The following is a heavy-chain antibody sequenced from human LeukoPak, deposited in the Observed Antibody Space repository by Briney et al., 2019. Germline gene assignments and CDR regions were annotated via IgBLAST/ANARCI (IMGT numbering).Heavy chain of an antibody. J-gene: IGHJ6*03. CDR2: INHSGST. D-gene: IGHD5-18*01. CDR3: ARGQLWLPYYYMDV. CDR1: GGSFSGYY. V-gene: IGHV4-34*01. Sequence: SETLSLTCAVYGGSFSGYYWSWIRQPPGKGLEWIGEINHSGSTYYNPSLKSRVSISVDTSKNQFSLKLSSVTAADTAVYYCARGQLWLPYYYMDVWGKGTTVTISS.